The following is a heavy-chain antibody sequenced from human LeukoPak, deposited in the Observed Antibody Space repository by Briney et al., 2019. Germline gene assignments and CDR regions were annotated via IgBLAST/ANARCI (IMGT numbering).Heavy chain of an antibody. CDR1: GFTFSDYR. D-gene: IGHD1-14*01. Sequence: GGSLRLSCAASGFTFSDYRMNWVRRAPGKGLEWVSAISGSGVSTYYADSVKGRFTISRDDSQNTLALQMNSLRAEDTAVYYCAKKSGNLYYFDYWGQGTLVTVSS. J-gene: IGHJ4*02. V-gene: IGHV3-23*01. CDR2: ISGSGVST. CDR3: AKKSGNLYYFDY.